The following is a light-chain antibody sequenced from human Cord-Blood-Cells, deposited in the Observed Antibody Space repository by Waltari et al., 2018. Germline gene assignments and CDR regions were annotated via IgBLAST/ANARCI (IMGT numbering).Light chain of an antibody. CDR1: QSISSW. CDR2: DAS. Sequence: DIQMTQSPSTLSASVGDRVTITCRASQSISSWLAGYQQKPGKAPKLLIYDASRLESGVPSRCRGSGSGTEFTLTIISLQPDDFATYYCQQYNSYSPWTFGQGTKVEIK. CDR3: QQYNSYSPWT. J-gene: IGKJ1*01. V-gene: IGKV1-5*01.